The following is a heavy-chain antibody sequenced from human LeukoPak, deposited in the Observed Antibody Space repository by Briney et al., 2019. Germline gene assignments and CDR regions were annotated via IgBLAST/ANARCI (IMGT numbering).Heavy chain of an antibody. J-gene: IGHJ4*02. Sequence: GRSLRLSCAASGFTFSSYAMHWVRQAPGKGLEWVSVIWCDGGNKYYADSVKGRFTISRDNSKNTLYLQMNSLRAEDTAVYYCAKRNGIVAGTGLVDDWGQGTMVTGSS. V-gene: IGHV3-33*06. CDR2: IWCDGGNK. D-gene: IGHD6-19*01. CDR1: GFTFSSYA. CDR3: AKRNGIVAGTGLVDD.